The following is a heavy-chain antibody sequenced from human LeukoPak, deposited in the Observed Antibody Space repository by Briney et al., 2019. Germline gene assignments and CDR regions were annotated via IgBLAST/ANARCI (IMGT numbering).Heavy chain of an antibody. V-gene: IGHV3-23*01. CDR2: ISGSGGST. Sequence: GGSLRLSCAASGFTFSSYGMSWVRQAPGKGLEWVSAISGSGGSTYYADSVKGRFTISRDNSKNTLYLQMNSLRAEDTAVYYCATYCSSTSCYWSNWYFDLWGRGTLVTVSS. CDR1: GFTFSSYG. CDR3: ATYCSSTSCYWSNWYFDL. J-gene: IGHJ2*01. D-gene: IGHD2-2*01.